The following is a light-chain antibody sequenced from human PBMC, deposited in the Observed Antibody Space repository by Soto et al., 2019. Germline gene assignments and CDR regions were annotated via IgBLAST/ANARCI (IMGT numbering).Light chain of an antibody. Sequence: QSALTQPASVSGSPGQSITISCTGTSSDVGGYKYVSWYQQHPDKAPKLIIFEVSNRPSGISSRFSGSKSGNTASLTISGLQAEDEADYYCAAWDDSLRGWVFGGGTKVTVL. J-gene: IGLJ3*02. CDR1: SSDVGGYKY. CDR3: AAWDDSLRGWV. CDR2: EVS. V-gene: IGLV2-14*01.